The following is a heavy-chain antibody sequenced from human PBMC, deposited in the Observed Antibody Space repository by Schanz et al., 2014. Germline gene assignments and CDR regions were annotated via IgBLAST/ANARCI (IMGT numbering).Heavy chain of an antibody. CDR2: ITRQGTT. V-gene: IGHV3-23*04. CDR3: AKDHPSSGWPAFDV. CDR1: GFTFRSYA. D-gene: IGHD6-19*01. Sequence: VQLVESGGGVVQPGRSLRLSCAASGFTFRSYAMNWVRQAPGRGLEWVSGITRQGTTYYGDFVRGRFSISRDLSSNTLYLQMNSLRADDSAIYYCAKDHPSSGWPAFDVWGQGTQVTVSS. J-gene: IGHJ4*02.